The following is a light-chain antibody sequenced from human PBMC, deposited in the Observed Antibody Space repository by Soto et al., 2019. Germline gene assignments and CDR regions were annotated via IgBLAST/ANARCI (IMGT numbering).Light chain of an antibody. CDR3: QSYDSSLSVV. CDR1: SSNIGAGYD. J-gene: IGLJ2*01. CDR2: GNS. Sequence: QPVLTQPPSVSGAPGQRVTISCTGSSSNIGAGYDVHWYQQLPGKAPKVLIYGNSNRPSGVPDRFSDSKSGTSASLAITGLQAEDEADYYCQSYDSSLSVVFGGGTKLTVL. V-gene: IGLV1-40*01.